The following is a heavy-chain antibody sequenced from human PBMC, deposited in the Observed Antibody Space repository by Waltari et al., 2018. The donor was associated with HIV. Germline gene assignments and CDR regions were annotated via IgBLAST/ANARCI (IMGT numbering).Heavy chain of an antibody. CDR2: IYSGGST. V-gene: IGHV3-66*02. J-gene: IGHJ4*02. CDR1: GFTVSTKY. D-gene: IGHD3-22*01. Sequence: EVQLVESGGGLVQPGGSLRLSCAASGFTVSTKYIGWVRQAPGKGLEWVSVIYSGGSTYYADSVKGRFTISRDNSKNTLYLQMNSLRAEDTAVYYCARVPNYYDSSGYFDYWGQGTLVTVSS. CDR3: ARVPNYYDSSGYFDY.